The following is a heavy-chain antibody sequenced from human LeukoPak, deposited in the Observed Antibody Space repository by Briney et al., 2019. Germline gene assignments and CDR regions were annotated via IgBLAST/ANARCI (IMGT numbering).Heavy chain of an antibody. CDR1: GGSISSYY. CDR3: ARGYCSGGSCYSRVFDY. Sequence: SETLSLTCTVSGGSISSYYWSWIRQPPGKGLEWIGYIYYSGSTNYNPSLKSRVTISVDTSKNQFSLKLSSVTAADTAVYYCARGYCSGGSCYSRVFDYWGQGTLVTVSS. CDR2: IYYSGST. J-gene: IGHJ4*02. D-gene: IGHD2-15*01. V-gene: IGHV4-59*01.